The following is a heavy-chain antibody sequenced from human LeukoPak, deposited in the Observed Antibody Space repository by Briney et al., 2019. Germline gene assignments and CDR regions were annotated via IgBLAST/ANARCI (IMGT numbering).Heavy chain of an antibody. V-gene: IGHV3-48*01. J-gene: IGHJ6*02. CDR1: GFTFSSYS. D-gene: IGHD3-10*01. Sequence: GGSLRLSCAASGFTFSSYSMNWVRQAPGKGLEWVSYSSSSSSTRYYADSVKGRFTISRDNGKNSLYLEMKSLRAEDTAVYYCATVDGITMVRGVNYYYYGMDVCGQGTTVTVSS. CDR3: ATVDGITMVRGVNYYYYGMDV. CDR2: SSSSSSTR.